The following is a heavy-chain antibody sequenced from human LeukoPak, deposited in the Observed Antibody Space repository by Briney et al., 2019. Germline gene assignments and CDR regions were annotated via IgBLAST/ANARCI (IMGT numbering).Heavy chain of an antibody. CDR3: ANPRGY. CDR1: GFTFSSYW. V-gene: IGHV3-7*01. CDR2: IKQDGSNK. J-gene: IGHJ4*02. D-gene: IGHD3-10*01. Sequence: GGSLRLSCAASGFTFSSYWMSWVRQAPGKGLEWVANIKQDGSNKYYADSVKGRFTISRDNSKNTLYLQMNSLRAEDTAVYYCANPRGYWGQGTLVTVSS.